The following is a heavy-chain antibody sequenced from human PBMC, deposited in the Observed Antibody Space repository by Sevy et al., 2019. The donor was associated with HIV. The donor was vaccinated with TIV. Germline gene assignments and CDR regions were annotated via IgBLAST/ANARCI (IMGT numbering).Heavy chain of an antibody. V-gene: IGHV3-15*01. D-gene: IGHD2-21*02. J-gene: IGHJ6*02. Sequence: GSLRLSCAGSGFTFSNAWMTWVRQAPGKGLEWVGHIKSKTDGGTTEYAAPVKGRFTISRDDSKDTLYLQMNNLKSEDTAVYYCTTRVREVVTAIPLGMDVWGQGTTVTVSS. CDR2: IKSKTDGGTT. CDR3: TTRVREVVTAIPLGMDV. CDR1: GFTFSNAW.